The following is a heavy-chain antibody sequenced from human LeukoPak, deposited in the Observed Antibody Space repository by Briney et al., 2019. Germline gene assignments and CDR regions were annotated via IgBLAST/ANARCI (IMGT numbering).Heavy chain of an antibody. V-gene: IGHV3-21*04. Sequence: GGSLRLSCAASGFTFSSYSMNWVRQAPGEGLEWVSSISSSSSYIYYADSVKGRFTISRDNSKNTLYLQMNSLRAEDTALYYCATPPTVTRNYWGQGTLVTVSS. CDR3: ATPPTVTRNY. CDR2: ISSSSSYI. D-gene: IGHD4-17*01. J-gene: IGHJ4*02. CDR1: GFTFSSYS.